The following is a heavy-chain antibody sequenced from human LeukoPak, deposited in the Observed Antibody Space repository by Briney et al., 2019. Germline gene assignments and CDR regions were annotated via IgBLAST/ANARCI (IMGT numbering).Heavy chain of an antibody. J-gene: IGHJ5*02. Sequence: ASVKVSCKASGYTFTSYAISWVRQAPGQGLEWMGWISAYNGNTNYAQKLQGRVTMTTDTSTSTAYMELRSLRSDDPAVYYCARDRGSSVKAWFDPWGQGTLVTVSS. CDR2: ISAYNGNT. CDR1: GYTFTSYA. D-gene: IGHD6-19*01. CDR3: ARDRGSSVKAWFDP. V-gene: IGHV1-18*01.